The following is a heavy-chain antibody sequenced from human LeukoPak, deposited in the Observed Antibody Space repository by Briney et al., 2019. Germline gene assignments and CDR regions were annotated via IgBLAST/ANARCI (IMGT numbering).Heavy chain of an antibody. V-gene: IGHV4-34*01. CDR3: ARDREGVNDY. CDR1: GGSFSGYY. Sequence: SETLSLTCAVYGGSFSGYYWSWIRQPPGKGLEWIGEINHSGSTNYNPSLKSRVTISVDTSKNQFSLKLSSVTAADTAVYYCARDREGVNDYWGQGTLVTVSS. D-gene: IGHD3-10*01. J-gene: IGHJ4*02. CDR2: INHSGST.